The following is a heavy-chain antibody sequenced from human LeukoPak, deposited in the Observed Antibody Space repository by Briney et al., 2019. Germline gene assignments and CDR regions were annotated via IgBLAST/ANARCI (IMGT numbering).Heavy chain of an antibody. CDR2: INHSGST. J-gene: IGHJ4*02. D-gene: IGHD6-6*01. CDR3: ARGLAARPFDY. V-gene: IGHV4-34*01. Sequence: SETLSLTCAVYGGSFSGYYWSWIRQPPGKGLEWIGEINHSGSTNYNPSLKSRVTISVDTSKNQFSLKLSSVTAADTAVYYCARGLAARPFDYWGQGTLVTVSS. CDR1: GGSFSGYY.